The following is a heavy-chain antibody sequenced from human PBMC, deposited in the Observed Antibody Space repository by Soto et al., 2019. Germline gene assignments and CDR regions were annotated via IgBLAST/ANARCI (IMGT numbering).Heavy chain of an antibody. Sequence: EVQLLESGGGLVQPGGSLRLSCAASGFTFNLYAMSWVRQAPGKGLEWVSTITGSGDDTYYTDSVKGRFSISRDNPNNTLYLQMNSLRAEDTAVYYCAHVEYCGGDCYYWYFDFWGRGTLVTVSS. CDR2: ITGSGDDT. D-gene: IGHD2-21*02. J-gene: IGHJ2*01. CDR1: GFTFNLYA. CDR3: AHVEYCGGDCYYWYFDF. V-gene: IGHV3-23*01.